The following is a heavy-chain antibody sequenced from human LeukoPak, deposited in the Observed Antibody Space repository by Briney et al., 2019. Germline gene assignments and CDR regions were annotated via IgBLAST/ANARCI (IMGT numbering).Heavy chain of an antibody. J-gene: IGHJ4*02. CDR2: ISYDGSNK. CDR1: GFTFSSYA. Sequence: GGSLRLSCAASGFTFSSYAMPWVRQAPGKGLEWVAVISYDGSNKYYADSVKGRFTISRDNSKNTLYLQMNSLRAEDTAVYYCARDSVAFDYWGQGTLVTVSS. CDR3: ARDSVAFDY. V-gene: IGHV3-30-3*01. D-gene: IGHD4-23*01.